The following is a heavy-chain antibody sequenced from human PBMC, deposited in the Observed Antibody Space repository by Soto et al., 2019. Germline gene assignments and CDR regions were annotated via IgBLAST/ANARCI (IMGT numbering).Heavy chain of an antibody. D-gene: IGHD6-13*01. CDR1: GFTCSSYS. J-gene: IGHJ5*02. Sequence: EVQLVESGGGLVQPGGSLRLSCAASGFTCSSYSMNWVRQAPGKGLEWVSYISSSSSTIYYADSVKGRFTISRDNAKNSLYLQMNSLRAEDTAVYYCARHPERIAEIGWFDPWGQGTLVTVSS. CDR2: ISSSSSTI. V-gene: IGHV3-48*01. CDR3: ARHPERIAEIGWFDP.